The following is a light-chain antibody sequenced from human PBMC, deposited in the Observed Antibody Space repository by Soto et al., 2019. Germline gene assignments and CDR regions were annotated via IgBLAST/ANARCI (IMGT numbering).Light chain of an antibody. Sequence: QLVLSQSPSASASLGASVKLTCTLSVGHTNYAIAWHQQQPEKGPRFLMRVNSDGSHTKGDGIPDRFSGSSSGPERFLTISSLQSEDEADYYCQTWGTGIWVFGGGTKVTVL. J-gene: IGLJ3*02. CDR2: VNSDGSH. CDR3: QTWGTGIWV. V-gene: IGLV4-69*01. CDR1: VGHTNYA.